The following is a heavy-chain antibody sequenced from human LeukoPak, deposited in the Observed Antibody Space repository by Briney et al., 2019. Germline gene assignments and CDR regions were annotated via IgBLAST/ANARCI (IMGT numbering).Heavy chain of an antibody. CDR3: ARDPQYCSGGSCYSFDY. D-gene: IGHD2-15*01. CDR2: ISDNGERT. J-gene: IGHJ4*02. CDR1: GFTFRTYG. Sequence: GGSLRLSCAVSGFTFRTYGMNWVRQAPGKGLEWVSAISDNGERTYYADSVKGRFTISRDNAKNSLYLQMNSLRAEDTAVYYCARDPQYCSGGSCYSFDYWGQGTLVTVSS. V-gene: IGHV3-23*01.